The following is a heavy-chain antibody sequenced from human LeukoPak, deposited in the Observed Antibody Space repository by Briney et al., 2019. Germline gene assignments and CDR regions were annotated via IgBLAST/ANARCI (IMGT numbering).Heavy chain of an antibody. J-gene: IGHJ4*02. CDR1: GYTFTSYG. CDR3: ATSSLDYGDYGEPLDY. V-gene: IGHV1-18*01. D-gene: IGHD4-17*01. CDR2: ISAYNGNT. Sequence: ASVKVSCKASGYTFTSYGISWVRQAPGQGLEWVGWISAYNGNTNYAQKLQGRVTMTTDTSTSTAYMELRSLRSDDTAVYYCATSSLDYGDYGEPLDYWGQGTLVTVSS.